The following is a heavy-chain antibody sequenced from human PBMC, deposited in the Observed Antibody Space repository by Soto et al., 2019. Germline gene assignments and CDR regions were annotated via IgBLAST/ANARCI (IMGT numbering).Heavy chain of an antibody. J-gene: IGHJ4*02. Sequence: QVQLVESGGGVVQPGRSQRLSCAASGFTFSSYGMHWGRQAPGKGLEWVAVISYDGSNKYYADSVKGRFTISRDNSKNTLYLQMNSLRAEDTAVYYCAKDFYYGLWGQGTLVTVSS. CDR3: AKDFYYGL. CDR2: ISYDGSNK. CDR1: GFTFSSYG. D-gene: IGHD3-22*01. V-gene: IGHV3-30*18.